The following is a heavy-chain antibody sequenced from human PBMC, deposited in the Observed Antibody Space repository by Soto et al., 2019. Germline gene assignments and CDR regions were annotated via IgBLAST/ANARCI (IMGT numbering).Heavy chain of an antibody. CDR1: GFSFDMNKAR. Sequence: SGPTLVNPTQTPTLTCTFSGFSFDMNKARVGWVRQPPGKALEWVALIYWDGDEHYSPSMKNRLSITKDTSKDQVVLTLTDVHPADTATYYCVKGTLGTYCHVYFEHWGQGILVTVSS. CDR2: IYWDGDE. CDR3: VKGTLGTYCHVYFEH. V-gene: IGHV2-5*02. J-gene: IGHJ4*02. D-gene: IGHD2-15*01.